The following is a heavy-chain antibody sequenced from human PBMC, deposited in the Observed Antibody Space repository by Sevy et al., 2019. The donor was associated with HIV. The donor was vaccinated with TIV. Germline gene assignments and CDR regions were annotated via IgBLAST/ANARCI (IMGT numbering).Heavy chain of an antibody. Sequence: GGSLRLSCAASGFTFSSYAMSWVRQAPGKGLEWVSAISGSGGSTYYADSVKGRFTISRDNSKNTLYLQMNSLRAEETAVYYCAKVLWYSEGGFDYWGQGTLVTVSS. J-gene: IGHJ4*02. V-gene: IGHV3-23*01. CDR1: GFTFSSYA. CDR3: AKVLWYSEGGFDY. D-gene: IGHD2-21*01. CDR2: ISGSGGST.